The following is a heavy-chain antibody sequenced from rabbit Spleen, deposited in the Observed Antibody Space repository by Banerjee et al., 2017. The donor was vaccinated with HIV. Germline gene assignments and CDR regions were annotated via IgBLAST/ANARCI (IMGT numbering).Heavy chain of an antibody. CDR2: IYGDTSGTT. V-gene: IGHV1S45*01. D-gene: IGHD6-1*01. CDR3: AREVLYAAYAGFGDATIYYFDL. CDR1: GFSFTSSYW. Sequence: QEQLEESGGDLVKPEGSLTLTCTASGFSFTSSYWICWVRQAPGKGLEWIACIYGDTSGTTYYASWAKGRFTISKTSSTTVTLQMTSLTAADTATYFCAREVLYAAYAGFGDATIYYFDLWGPGTLVTVS. J-gene: IGHJ4*01.